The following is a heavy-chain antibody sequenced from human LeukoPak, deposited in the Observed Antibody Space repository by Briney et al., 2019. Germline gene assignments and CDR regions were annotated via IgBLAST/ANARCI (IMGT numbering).Heavy chain of an antibody. D-gene: IGHD7-27*01. CDR3: AKVIPAGDLY. J-gene: IGHJ4*02. CDR1: GFTFSNSA. CDR2: LSGSGITT. V-gene: IGHV3-23*01. Sequence: PGGSLRLSCAASGFTFSNSAMSWVRQAPGKGLEWVSTLSGSGITTYYADSVKGRFTISRDNSKNTLYLQMNSLRAEDTAVYYCAKVIPAGDLYWGQGTLVTVSS.